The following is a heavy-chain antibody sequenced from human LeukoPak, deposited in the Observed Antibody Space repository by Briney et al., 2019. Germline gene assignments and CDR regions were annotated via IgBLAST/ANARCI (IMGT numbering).Heavy chain of an antibody. CDR2: INPNSGNR. D-gene: IGHD2-15*01. Sequence: GASVKVSCKASGYTFTTLDFNWVRQATGQGLEWMGWINPNSGNRGYAQKFQGRVTITRDTSISTAYMELSSLRSEDTAVYYCARADGSPDYWGQGTLVTVSS. V-gene: IGHV1-8*03. CDR3: ARADGSPDY. CDR1: GYTFTTLD. J-gene: IGHJ4*02.